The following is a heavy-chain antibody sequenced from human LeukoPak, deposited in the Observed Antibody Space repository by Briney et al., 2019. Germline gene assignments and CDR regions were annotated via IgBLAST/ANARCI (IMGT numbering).Heavy chain of an antibody. J-gene: IGHJ6*02. CDR2: IYTVGTT. Sequence: GGSLRLSCAASGFTVSSNYMSWVRQAPGKGLEWVSVIYTVGTTNYADSVKGRFTISRDNSKNMVYLQMNSLRAEDTAVYYCAKGRGYDFSYGMDVWGQGTTVTVSS. D-gene: IGHD5-12*01. CDR3: AKGRGYDFSYGMDV. V-gene: IGHV3-66*01. CDR1: GFTVSSNY.